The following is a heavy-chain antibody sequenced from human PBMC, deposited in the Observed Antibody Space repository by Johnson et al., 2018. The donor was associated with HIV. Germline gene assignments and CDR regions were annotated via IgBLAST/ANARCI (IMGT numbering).Heavy chain of an antibody. CDR2: ISYDGSNK. CDR1: GFTFSTYG. V-gene: IGHV3-30*18. J-gene: IGHJ3*01. Sequence: QVLLVESGGGVVQPGRSLRLSCAASGFTFSTYGMHWVRQAPGKGLEWVAVISYDGSNKYYADSVKGRFTISRDNSKNTLYLQMNSLRAEDTAVYYCAKVGHCRGECKFEVLEDLFDVWGRGTMVTVSS. CDR3: AKVGHCRGECKFEVLEDLFDV. D-gene: IGHD2-21*01.